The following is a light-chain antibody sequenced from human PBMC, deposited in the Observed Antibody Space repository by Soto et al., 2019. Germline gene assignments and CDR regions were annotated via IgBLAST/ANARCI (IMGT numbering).Light chain of an antibody. CDR1: QSVTNSF. CDR2: GAS. J-gene: IGKJ1*01. V-gene: IGKV3-20*01. Sequence: EIVLAQSPGTLSLSPGERAPLSCRAGQSVTNSFLAWYQQKPGQAPRLLIYGASSRATGIPDRFSGSGSGTDVTLTISRLEPEDFAVYHCQQYGSSPPRTFGQGTKVDIK. CDR3: QQYGSSPPRT.